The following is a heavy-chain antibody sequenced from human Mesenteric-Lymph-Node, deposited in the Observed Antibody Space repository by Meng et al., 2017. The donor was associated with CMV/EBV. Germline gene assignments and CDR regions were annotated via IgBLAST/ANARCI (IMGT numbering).Heavy chain of an antibody. CDR2: ISTGSSYI. D-gene: IGHD4-17*01. V-gene: IGHV3-21*01. Sequence: GESLKISCAASGFTFSKFGMNWVRQAPGKGLEWVSSISTGSSYIYYADSVKGRFTVSRDNAKNSLYLQMNSLRAEDTAVYYCARLFDDYGDHFDYWGQGTLVTVSS. J-gene: IGHJ4*02. CDR1: GFTFSKFG. CDR3: ARLFDDYGDHFDY.